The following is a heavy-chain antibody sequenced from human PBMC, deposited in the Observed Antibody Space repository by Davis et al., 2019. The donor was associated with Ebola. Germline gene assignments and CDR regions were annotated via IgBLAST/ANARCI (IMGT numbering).Heavy chain of an antibody. CDR1: GFTFTGSV. Sequence: GESLKISCAASGFTFTGSVMHWVRQASGKGLEWVGRIRSKANSYATAYAASVKGRFTISRDDSKNTAYLQMNSLKTEDTAVYYCSIAVAGTADYWGQGTLVTVSS. CDR3: SIAVAGTADY. D-gene: IGHD6-13*01. V-gene: IGHV3-73*01. CDR2: IRSKANSYAT. J-gene: IGHJ4*02.